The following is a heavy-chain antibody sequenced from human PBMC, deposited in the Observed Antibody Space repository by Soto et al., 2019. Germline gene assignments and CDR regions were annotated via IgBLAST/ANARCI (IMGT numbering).Heavy chain of an antibody. Sequence: QVQLQESRPGLVKPSETLSLTCTVSGGSISSYYWSWIRQPPGKGLEWIGYIYYSGSTNYNPSLKSRVTISVDTSKNQFSLKLSSVTAADTAVYYCARVMPDYYYYGMDVWGQGTTVTVSS. D-gene: IGHD2-2*01. CDR3: ARVMPDYYYYGMDV. V-gene: IGHV4-59*01. CDR1: GGSISSYY. CDR2: IYYSGST. J-gene: IGHJ6*02.